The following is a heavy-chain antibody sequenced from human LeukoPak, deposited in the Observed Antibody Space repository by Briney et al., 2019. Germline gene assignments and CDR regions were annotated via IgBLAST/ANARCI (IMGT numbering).Heavy chain of an antibody. D-gene: IGHD5-12*01. CDR1: GFTFSSYS. J-gene: IGHJ4*02. V-gene: IGHV3-21*01. Sequence: SGGSLRLSCAVSGFTFSSYSMNWVRQAPGKGLEWVSSISSSSSYIYYADSVKGRFTISRDNAKNSLYLQMNSLRAEDTAVYYCARRVSRGSYDYWGQGTLVTVSS. CDR3: ARRVSRGSYDY. CDR2: ISSSSSYI.